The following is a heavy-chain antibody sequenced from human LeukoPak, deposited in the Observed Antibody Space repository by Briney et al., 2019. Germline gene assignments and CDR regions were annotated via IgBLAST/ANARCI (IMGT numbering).Heavy chain of an antibody. D-gene: IGHD1-26*01. CDR3: ARVGHARAFDI. Sequence: GGSLRLSCAASGFTFSSYSMNWVRQAPGKGLEWVSSISSSSSYIYYADSVKGRFTISRDNSKNTLYLQMNSLRAEDTAVYYCARVGHARAFDIWGQGTMVTVSS. J-gene: IGHJ3*02. CDR1: GFTFSSYS. V-gene: IGHV3-21*01. CDR2: ISSSSSYI.